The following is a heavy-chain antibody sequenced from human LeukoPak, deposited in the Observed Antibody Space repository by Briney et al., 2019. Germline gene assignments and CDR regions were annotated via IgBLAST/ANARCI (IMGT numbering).Heavy chain of an antibody. D-gene: IGHD3-22*01. V-gene: IGHV3-33*03. Sequence: GGSLILSCAASGFTFSNYGMNRVRQAPGKGLEWVSVIWDDGSNKYYADSVKGRFTISRDNSKHMLYLEMNNLRAEDTAVYYCAKDGDSLLLHYFDYWGQGTLVTVSS. CDR2: IWDDGSNK. CDR3: AKDGDSLLLHYFDY. CDR1: GFTFSNYG. J-gene: IGHJ4*02.